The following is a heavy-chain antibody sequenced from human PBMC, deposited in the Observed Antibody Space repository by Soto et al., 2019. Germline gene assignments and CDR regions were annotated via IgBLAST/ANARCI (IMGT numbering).Heavy chain of an antibody. Sequence: VGSLRLSCVASGFVFKNYEMNWVRQAPGKGLEWISYISNSGNTIYVADSMRGRFTISRDNAKNSLFLQMNSLRADDTAVYYCARDIDNRDYYYGLDVWGQGTTVTVSS. J-gene: IGHJ6*02. V-gene: IGHV3-48*03. CDR1: GFVFKNYE. D-gene: IGHD1-20*01. CDR2: ISNSGNTI. CDR3: ARDIDNRDYYYGLDV.